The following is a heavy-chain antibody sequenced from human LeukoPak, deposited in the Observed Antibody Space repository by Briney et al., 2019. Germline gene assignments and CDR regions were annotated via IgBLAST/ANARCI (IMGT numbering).Heavy chain of an antibody. J-gene: IGHJ4*02. V-gene: IGHV3-30*02. CDR1: GFTFSSYG. Sequence: GGSLRLSCAASGFTFSSYGMHWVRQAPGKGLEWVAFIPYDGSNKYYADSVKGRFTISRDNSKNTLYLQMNSLRAEDTAVYYCAKDPRPYGSGLFYYFDYWGQGTLVTVSS. CDR3: AKDPRPYGSGLFYYFDY. D-gene: IGHD3-10*01. CDR2: IPYDGSNK.